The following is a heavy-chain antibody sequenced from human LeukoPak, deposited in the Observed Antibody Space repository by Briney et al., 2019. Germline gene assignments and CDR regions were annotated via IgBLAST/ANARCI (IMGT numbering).Heavy chain of an antibody. D-gene: IGHD6-19*01. CDR3: ARRNSVWYDHHNWFDP. CDR2: IYHSGST. CDR1: GYSISSGYY. V-gene: IGHV4-38-2*02. J-gene: IGHJ5*02. Sequence: SETLSLTCTVSGYSISSGYYWGWIRQPPGKGLEWIGSIYHSGSTYYNPSLKSRVTISVDTSRNQFSLKLSSVTAADTAVYYCARRNSVWYDHHNWFDPWGQGTLVTVSS.